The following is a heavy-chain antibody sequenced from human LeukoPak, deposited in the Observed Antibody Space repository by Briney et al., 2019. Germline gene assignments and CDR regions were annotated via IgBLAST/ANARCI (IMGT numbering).Heavy chain of an antibody. CDR1: GGSFSGYY. V-gene: IGHV4-34*01. CDR3: ASGHRWTGMYYFDY. J-gene: IGHJ4*02. D-gene: IGHD1-14*01. Sequence: PSETLSLTCAVYGGSFSGYYWSWIRQPPGKGLEWIGEINHSGSTNYNPSLQSRVTISVDTSKNQFSLKLSSVTAADTAVCYCASGHRWTGMYYFDYWGQGTLVTVSS. CDR2: INHSGST.